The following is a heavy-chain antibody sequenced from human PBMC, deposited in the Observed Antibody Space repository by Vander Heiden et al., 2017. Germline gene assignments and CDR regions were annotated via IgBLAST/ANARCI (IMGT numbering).Heavy chain of an antibody. CDR1: GGTFSSYA. CDR3: ATHRDYGDPPGGPFDY. Sequence: VQLVQSGAEVKKPGSSVKVSCKASGGTFSSYAISWVRQAPGQGLEWMGGIIPIFGTANYAQKFQGRVTITADESTSTAYMELSSLRSEDTAVYYCATHRDYGDPPGGPFDYWGQGTLVTVSS. J-gene: IGHJ4*02. CDR2: IIPIFGTA. D-gene: IGHD4-17*01. V-gene: IGHV1-69*01.